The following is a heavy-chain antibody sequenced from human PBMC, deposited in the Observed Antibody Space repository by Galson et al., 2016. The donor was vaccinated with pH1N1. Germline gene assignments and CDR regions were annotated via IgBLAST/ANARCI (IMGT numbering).Heavy chain of an antibody. J-gene: IGHJ6*02. CDR2: ISASATAI. Sequence: SLRLSCAGSGFTFNGYEMNWVRQAPGKGLEWISYISASATAIYYADSVKGRFTISRDNAKKPLSLQMNNLRADDTAIYFCARDDLGWRYGMDLWGQGAAVIVSS. V-gene: IGHV3-48*03. CDR1: GFTFNGYE. CDR3: ARDDLGWRYGMDL. D-gene: IGHD2-21*01.